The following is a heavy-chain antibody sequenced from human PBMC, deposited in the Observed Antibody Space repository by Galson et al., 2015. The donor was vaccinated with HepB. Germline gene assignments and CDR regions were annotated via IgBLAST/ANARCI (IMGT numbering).Heavy chain of an antibody. D-gene: IGHD2-15*01. CDR3: ARVDVVVVAATLYDY. J-gene: IGHJ4*02. V-gene: IGHV3-48*03. Sequence: SLRLSCAASGFTFSNYEMSWVRQAPGKGLEWVSYISSSGSTIYYADSMKGRFTISRDNAKTSLYLQMSSLRAEDTAVYYCARVDVVVVAATLYDYWGQGTLVTVSS. CDR1: GFTFSNYE. CDR2: ISSSGSTI.